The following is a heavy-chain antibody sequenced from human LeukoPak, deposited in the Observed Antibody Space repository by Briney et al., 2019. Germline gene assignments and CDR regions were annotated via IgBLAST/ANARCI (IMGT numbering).Heavy chain of an antibody. D-gene: IGHD1-26*01. CDR1: GFTFSNYA. J-gene: IGHJ4*02. V-gene: IGHV3-23*01. CDR3: AKDRSIGTYYTFDS. Sequence: GGSLRLSCAGSGFTFSNYAMTWVRQAPGKGLEWVSAVSGRGAIAYYTDSVKGRFTISRDNSKNTLYLQMSSLTAKDTAVYCCAKDRSIGTYYTFDSWGQGTLVTVSS. CDR2: VSGRGAIA.